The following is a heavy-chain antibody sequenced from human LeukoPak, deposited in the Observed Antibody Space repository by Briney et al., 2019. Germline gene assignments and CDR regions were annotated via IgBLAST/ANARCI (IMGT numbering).Heavy chain of an antibody. CDR2: INSDGRMT. Sequence: GGSLRVSCAASGFTFSSYWMDWVRQAPGKGLVWVTGINSDGRMTRYAESVKGRFTISRDNAKNTLYLQMNSLRAEDTSVYYCARVGSTDSPHAFDIWGQGTMVTVSS. V-gene: IGHV3-74*01. CDR1: GFTFSSYW. J-gene: IGHJ3*02. D-gene: IGHD2-21*02. CDR3: ARVGSTDSPHAFDI.